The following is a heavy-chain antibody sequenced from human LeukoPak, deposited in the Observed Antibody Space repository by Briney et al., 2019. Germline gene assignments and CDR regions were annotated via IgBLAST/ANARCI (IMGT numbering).Heavy chain of an antibody. V-gene: IGHV3-23*01. J-gene: IGHJ4*02. CDR1: GFTFSTYA. CDR3: AVGSYYFDY. Sequence: PGGSLRLSCAASGFTFSTYAMNWVRQAPGKGLEWVSGISGSSASTYYADSVKGRFTISRDNSKNMLYVQMNSLRAEDTAVYYCAVGSYYFDYWGQGTLVTVSS. D-gene: IGHD3-10*01. CDR2: ISGSSAST.